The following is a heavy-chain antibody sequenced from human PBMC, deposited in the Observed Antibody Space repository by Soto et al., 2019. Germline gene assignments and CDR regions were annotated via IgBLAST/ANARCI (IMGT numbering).Heavy chain of an antibody. CDR2: ISYDGSNK. J-gene: IGHJ5*02. CDR1: GFTFSSYG. CDR3: AKGRRYSSSSWFDP. Sequence: GSLRPSCAASGFTFSSYGMHWARQAPGKGLEWVAVISYDGSNKYYADSVKGRFTISRDNSKNTLYLQMNSLRAEDTAVYYCAKGRRYSSSSWFDPWGQGTLVTVSS. V-gene: IGHV3-30*18. D-gene: IGHD6-13*01.